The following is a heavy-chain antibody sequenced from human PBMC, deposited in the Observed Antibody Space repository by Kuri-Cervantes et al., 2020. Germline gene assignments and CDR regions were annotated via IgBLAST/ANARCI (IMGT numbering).Heavy chain of an antibody. Sequence: SETLSLTCTVSGGSISSYFWAWIRQPPGRGLEWIGYIYSSGSTNYNPSLRSRVTFSVDTSKNQFSLKLKSVTAADTAFYFCARAKTPISAGASRRYFDLWGRGTLVTVSS. CDR3: ARAKTPISAGASRRYFDL. D-gene: IGHD2-15*01. V-gene: IGHV4-59*01. J-gene: IGHJ2*01. CDR1: GGSISSYF. CDR2: IYSSGST.